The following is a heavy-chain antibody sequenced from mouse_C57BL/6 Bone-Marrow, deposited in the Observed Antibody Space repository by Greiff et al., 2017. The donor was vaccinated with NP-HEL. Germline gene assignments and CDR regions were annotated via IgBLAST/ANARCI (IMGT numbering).Heavy chain of an antibody. CDR3: ARPIYYDYDREWFAY. CDR2: ISNGGGST. CDR1: GFTFSDYY. J-gene: IGHJ3*01. Sequence: EVQGVESGGGLVQPGGSLKLSCAASGFTFSDYYMYWVRQTPEKRLEWVAYISNGGGSTYYPDTVKGRFTISRDNAKNTLYLQMSHLKSEDTAMYYCARPIYYDYDREWFAYWGQGTLVTVSA. V-gene: IGHV5-12*01. D-gene: IGHD2-4*01.